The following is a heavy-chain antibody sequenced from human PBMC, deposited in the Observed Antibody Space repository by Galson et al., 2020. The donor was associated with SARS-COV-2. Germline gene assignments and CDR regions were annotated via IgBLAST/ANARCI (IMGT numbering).Heavy chain of an antibody. Sequence: ASVKISCKVSGYTLTELSMHWVKQAPGKVLEWMGGFDPEDGETIYAQKFQGRVTMTEDTSTDTAYMELSSLRSEDTAVYYCATDFAIFGVVILHYWGQGTLVTVSS. J-gene: IGHJ4*02. CDR3: ATDFAIFGVVILHY. D-gene: IGHD3-3*01. CDR2: FDPEDGET. V-gene: IGHV1-24*01. CDR1: GYTLTELS.